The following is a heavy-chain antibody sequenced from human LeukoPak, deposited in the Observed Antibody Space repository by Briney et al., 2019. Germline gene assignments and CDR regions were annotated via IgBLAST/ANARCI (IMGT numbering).Heavy chain of an antibody. D-gene: IGHD2-2*02. V-gene: IGHV1-18*01. Sequence: ASVKVSCKASGYTFTSYGISWVRQAPGQGLEWMGWINTYNGNANYAQKLQGRVTMTTDTSTSTANMELRSLRSDDTAAYYCARAPGYCSTTSCYSFYYYYYMDFWGKGTTVTVSS. CDR1: GYTFTSYG. CDR2: INTYNGNA. J-gene: IGHJ6*03. CDR3: ARAPGYCSTTSCYSFYYYYYMDF.